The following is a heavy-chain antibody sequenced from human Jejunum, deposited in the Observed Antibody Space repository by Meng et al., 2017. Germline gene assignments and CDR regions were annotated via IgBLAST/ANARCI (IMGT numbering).Heavy chain of an antibody. CDR2: INTDNGKT. CDR3: ARVYCSGGSCYEPNCFDP. V-gene: IGHV1-3*04. CDR1: GYTVTSNA. Sequence: QVQLWHSEREFKKPGHPVKVSCKASGYTVTSNALHWVRQAPGQRLEWMAWINTDNGKTKYSQKVHGRVTITWDTSASTVHMELHSLTSEDTAVYYCARVYCSGGSCYEPNCFDPWGQGTLVTVSS. D-gene: IGHD2-15*01. J-gene: IGHJ5*02.